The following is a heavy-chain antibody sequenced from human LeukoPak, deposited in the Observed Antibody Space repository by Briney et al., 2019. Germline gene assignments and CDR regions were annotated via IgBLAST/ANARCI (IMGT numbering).Heavy chain of an antibody. V-gene: IGHV3-74*01. CDR3: TRGRYYLDF. D-gene: IGHD3-16*02. J-gene: IGHJ4*02. CDR2: YKSDGRST. Sequence: GGSLRLSCAASGFTFNTYWMRWVRQVPGKGLEWVAYYKSDGRSTSYADAVKGRFTVSRDNTKNTLYLEMNSLRAEDTAVYYCTRGRYYLDFWGQGTLVTVSS. CDR1: GFTFNTYW.